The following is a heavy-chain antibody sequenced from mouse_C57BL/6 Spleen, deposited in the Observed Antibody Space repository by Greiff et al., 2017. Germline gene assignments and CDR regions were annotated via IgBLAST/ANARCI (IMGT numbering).Heavy chain of an antibody. Sequence: DVMLVESEGGLVQPGSSMKLSCTASGFTFSDYYMAWVRQVPEKGLEWVANINYDGSSTYYLDSLKSRFIISRDNAKNILYLQMSSLKSEDTATYYCARTALYSSYAMDYWGQGTSVTVSS. CDR2: INYDGSST. CDR3: ARTALYSSYAMDY. J-gene: IGHJ4*01. V-gene: IGHV5-16*01. CDR1: GFTFSDYY. D-gene: IGHD2-1*01.